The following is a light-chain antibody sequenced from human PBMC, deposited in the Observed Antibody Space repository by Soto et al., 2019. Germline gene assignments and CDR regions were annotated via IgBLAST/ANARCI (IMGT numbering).Light chain of an antibody. CDR2: EAS. J-gene: IGLJ1*01. CDR3: CSYAGSSTWV. V-gene: IGLV2-23*01. CDR1: SSDVGSYNL. Sequence: QSVLTQPASVSGSPGQSITISCTGTSSDVGSYNLVSWYQQHPGKVPKIMIYEASKRPSGAPNCFSGSKSGNTASLTISGLQAEDEADYYCCSYAGSSTWVFGTGTKLTVL.